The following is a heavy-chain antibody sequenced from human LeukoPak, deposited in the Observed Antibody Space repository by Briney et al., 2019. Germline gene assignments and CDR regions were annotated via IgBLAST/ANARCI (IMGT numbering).Heavy chain of an antibody. CDR3: AREPPFSSGRYDY. J-gene: IGHJ4*02. CDR1: GYTFTGYY. Sequence: ASVKVSCKASGYTFTGYYMHWVRQAPGQGLEWMGWINPNSGGTNYAQKFQGRVTMTRDTSISTAYMELSRLRSDDTAVYYCAREPPFSSGRYDYWGQGTLVTVSS. V-gene: IGHV1-2*02. D-gene: IGHD6-19*01. CDR2: INPNSGGT.